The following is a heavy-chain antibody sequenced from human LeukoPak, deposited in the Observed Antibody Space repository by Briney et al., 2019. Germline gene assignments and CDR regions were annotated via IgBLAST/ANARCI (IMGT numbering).Heavy chain of an antibody. J-gene: IGHJ4*02. CDR2: ITPIFGTA. CDR3: ARGWLAETTVVTPYNY. V-gene: IGHV1-69*13. Sequence: ASVKVSCKPSGGAFSSYDISWLRQAPGQGLEWMGGITPIFGTANYAQKFQGRVTITAVESMTTAYMELSSLRSEDTAVYYCARGWLAETTVVTPYNYWGRGTLVTVSS. D-gene: IGHD4-23*01. CDR1: GGAFSSYD.